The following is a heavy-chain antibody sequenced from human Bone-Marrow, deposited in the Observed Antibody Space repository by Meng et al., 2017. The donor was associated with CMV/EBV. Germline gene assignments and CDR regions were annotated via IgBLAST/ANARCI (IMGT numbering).Heavy chain of an antibody. J-gene: IGHJ4*02. Sequence: GESLKISCAASGFTFSSYAMSWVRQAPGKGLEWVSVIYSGGSSTYYADSVKGRFTISKDNSKNTLYLQMNSLRAEDTAVYYCATLEWLLPDYWGQGTLVTVSS. CDR1: GFTFSSYA. V-gene: IGHV3-23*03. D-gene: IGHD3-3*01. CDR2: IYSGGSST. CDR3: ATLEWLLPDY.